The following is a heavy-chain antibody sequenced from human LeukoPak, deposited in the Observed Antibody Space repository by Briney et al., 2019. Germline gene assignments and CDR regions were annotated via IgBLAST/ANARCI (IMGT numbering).Heavy chain of an antibody. J-gene: IGHJ4*02. CDR1: GFTVGSNY. V-gene: IGHV3-66*02. CDR3: AREGYYGSGSKRVSFFDY. D-gene: IGHD3-10*01. Sequence: GGSLRLPCAASGFTVGSNYMSWVRQAPGKGLEWVSVIYSGGSTYYADSVKGRFTISRDNSKNTLYLQMNSLRAEDTAVYYCAREGYYGSGSKRVSFFDYWGQGTLVTVSS. CDR2: IYSGGST.